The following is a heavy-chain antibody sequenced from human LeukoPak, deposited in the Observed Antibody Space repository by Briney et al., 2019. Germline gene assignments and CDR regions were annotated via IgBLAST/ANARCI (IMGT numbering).Heavy chain of an antibody. V-gene: IGHV3-74*03. J-gene: IGHJ5*02. Sequence: SGGYLRLYCAASGFTFSNCWMHWVRQAPGKGLEWVSRIDSDGSTTKYADSVRGRFTISRDNAKNTVYLQMNSLRAEDTAVYYCARDPSPLLFGWFDPWGQGTLVTVSS. CDR1: GFTFSNCW. CDR3: ARDPSPLLFGWFDP. D-gene: IGHD2-15*01. CDR2: IDSDGSTT.